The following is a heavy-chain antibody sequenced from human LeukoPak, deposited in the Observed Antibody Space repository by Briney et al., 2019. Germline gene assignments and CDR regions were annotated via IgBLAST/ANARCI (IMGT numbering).Heavy chain of an antibody. CDR2: IYYSGST. CDR1: GGSISSYY. D-gene: IGHD6-6*01. V-gene: IGHV4-59*12. J-gene: IGHJ4*02. Sequence: SETLSLTCTVSGGSISSYYWSWIRQPPAKGLEWIGYIYYSGSTNYRPSLKSRVTIPVNTSKNQFSLKLTSVTAADTAVYYCARAGFALAPHRGTPFDYWGQGTVVTVSS. CDR3: ARAGFALAPHRGTPFDY.